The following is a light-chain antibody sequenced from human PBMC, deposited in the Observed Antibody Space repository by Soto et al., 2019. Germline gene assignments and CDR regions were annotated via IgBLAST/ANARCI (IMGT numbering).Light chain of an antibody. V-gene: IGKV3-20*01. CDR2: GST. CDR1: QSVSNYY. CDR3: QQYGSSPPYT. J-gene: IGKJ2*01. Sequence: EVVLTQSPGTLSLSPGERATLSCRASQSVSNYYLAWYQQKPGQSPKLVIFGSTDRATGIPDRFSGSGSGTDFALTISRLEPEDFAVYYCQQYGSSPPYTFGQGTKLEIK.